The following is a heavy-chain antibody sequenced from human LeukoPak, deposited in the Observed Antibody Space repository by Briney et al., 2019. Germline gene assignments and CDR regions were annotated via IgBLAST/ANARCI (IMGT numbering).Heavy chain of an antibody. J-gene: IGHJ4*02. CDR3: ARDSGSAYYGVDF. CDR1: GFIFSTYG. CDR2: IAYDGSHK. V-gene: IGHV3-30*03. Sequence: GESLKISCAASGFIFSTYGLHWVRQAPGKGLEWVAVIAYDGSHKYYADSVKGRITISRDNSKNTLYLQMNSLRAEDTAVYYCARDSGSAYYGVDFWGQGTLVTVSS. D-gene: IGHD3-3*01.